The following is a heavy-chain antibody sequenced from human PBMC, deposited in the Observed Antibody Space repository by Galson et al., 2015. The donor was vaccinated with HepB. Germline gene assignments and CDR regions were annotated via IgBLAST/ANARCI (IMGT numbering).Heavy chain of an antibody. Sequence: SLRLSCAASGFTFSSYWMSWVRQAPGKGLEWVANIKQDGSEKYYVDSVKGRFTISRDNAKNSLYLQMNSLRAEDTAVYYCARDADHFLTVRIAARPLDYWGQGTLVTVSS. J-gene: IGHJ4*02. CDR2: IKQDGSEK. CDR1: GFTFSSYW. CDR3: ARDADHFLTVRIAARPLDY. D-gene: IGHD6-6*01. V-gene: IGHV3-7*03.